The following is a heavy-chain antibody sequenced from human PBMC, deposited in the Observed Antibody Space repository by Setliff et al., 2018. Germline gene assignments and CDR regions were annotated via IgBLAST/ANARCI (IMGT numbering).Heavy chain of an antibody. D-gene: IGHD3-22*01. Sequence: ASVKVSCKAFGYTFTDYYIHWVRQAPGQGLEWMGRINPNSGGTNYAQKFQGRVTMTRDTSISTAYMELSRLRSDDTAVYYCARDATYYYDTSGHYSDYFDYWAQGTLVTVSS. V-gene: IGHV1-2*06. CDR1: GYTFTDYY. J-gene: IGHJ4*02. CDR2: INPNSGGT. CDR3: ARDATYYYDTSGHYSDYFDY.